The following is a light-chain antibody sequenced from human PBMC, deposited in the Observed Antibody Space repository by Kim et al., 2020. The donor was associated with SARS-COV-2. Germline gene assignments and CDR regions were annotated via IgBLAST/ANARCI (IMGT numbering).Light chain of an antibody. CDR2: AAS. V-gene: IGKV1-16*01. J-gene: IGKJ1*01. CDR3: QHYNGYPWT. Sequence: SASVGDRVTITCRASHDINNLLIWFQQKPGKAPKSLIYAASNLQSGVPSRFSGSGFGADFTLTISSLQPEDFATYYCQHYNGYPWTFGQGTKLEI. CDR1: HDINNL.